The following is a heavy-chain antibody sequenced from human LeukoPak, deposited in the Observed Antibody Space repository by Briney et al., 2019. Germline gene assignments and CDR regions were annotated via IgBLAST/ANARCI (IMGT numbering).Heavy chain of an antibody. CDR3: ARGEWNGAFDI. Sequence: SETLSLTCAVYGGSFSGYYWSWIRQPPGKGLEWIGEINHSGSTNHNPSLKSRVTISVDTSKNQFSLKLSSVTAADTAVYYCARGEWNGAFDIWGQGTMVTVSS. CDR2: INHSGST. J-gene: IGHJ3*02. V-gene: IGHV4-34*01. D-gene: IGHD1-1*01. CDR1: GGSFSGYY.